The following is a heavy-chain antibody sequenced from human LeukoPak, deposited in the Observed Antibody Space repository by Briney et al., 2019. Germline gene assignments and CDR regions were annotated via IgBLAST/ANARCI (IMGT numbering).Heavy chain of an antibody. V-gene: IGHV3-23*01. Sequence: GGSLRLSCAASGFTFSSYAMSWVRQAPGKGLEWVSDISGSGGSTYYADSVKGRFTTSRDNSKNTLYLQMNSLRAEDTAVYYCAKTEYSSSWYGYYFDYWGQGTLVTVSS. CDR2: ISGSGGST. D-gene: IGHD6-13*01. J-gene: IGHJ4*02. CDR1: GFTFSSYA. CDR3: AKTEYSSSWYGYYFDY.